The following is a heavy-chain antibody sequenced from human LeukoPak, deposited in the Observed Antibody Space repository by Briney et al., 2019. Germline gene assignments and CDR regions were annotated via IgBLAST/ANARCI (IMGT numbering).Heavy chain of an antibody. J-gene: IGHJ5*02. CDR3: ARITQPNDSSGKILARGWFDP. CDR2: IYHSGST. D-gene: IGHD3-22*01. V-gene: IGHV4-38-2*02. Sequence: MPSETLSLTCTVSGYSISSGYYWGWIRQPPGKGLEWIGSIYHSGSTYYNPSLKSRVTISVDTSKNQFSLKLSSVTAADTAVYYCARITQPNDSSGKILARGWFDPWGQGTLVTVSS. CDR1: GYSISSGYY.